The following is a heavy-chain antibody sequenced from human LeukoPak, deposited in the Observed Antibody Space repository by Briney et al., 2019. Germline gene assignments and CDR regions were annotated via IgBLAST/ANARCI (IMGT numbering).Heavy chain of an antibody. Sequence: GGSLRLSCAASGFTFSSYAMSWVRQAPGKGLEWVSAISGSGGSTYYADSVKGRFTISRDNSKNTLYLQMNSLRAEDTAVYYCAKDGRVQGAVAKFDYWGQGTLVTVSS. CDR1: GFTFSSYA. J-gene: IGHJ4*02. CDR2: ISGSGGST. CDR3: AKDGRVQGAVAKFDY. D-gene: IGHD6-19*01. V-gene: IGHV3-23*01.